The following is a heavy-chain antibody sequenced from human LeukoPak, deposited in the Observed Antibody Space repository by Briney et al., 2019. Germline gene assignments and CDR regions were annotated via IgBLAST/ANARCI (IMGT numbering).Heavy chain of an antibody. CDR2: IRYDGSNK. V-gene: IGHV3-30*02. CDR3: AKPPLHIVVVPAAKMLGDYFDY. Sequence: GGSLRLSCAASGFTFSSYGMHWVRQAPGKGLEWVAFIRYDGSNKYYADSVKGRFTISRDNSKNTLYLQMNSLRAEDTAVYYCAKPPLHIVVVPAAKMLGDYFDYWGQGTLVTVSS. J-gene: IGHJ4*02. CDR1: GFTFSSYG. D-gene: IGHD2-2*01.